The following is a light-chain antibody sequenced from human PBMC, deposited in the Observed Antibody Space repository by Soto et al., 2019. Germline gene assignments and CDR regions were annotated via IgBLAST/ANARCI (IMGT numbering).Light chain of an antibody. J-gene: IGKJ4*01. V-gene: IGKV3-15*01. Sequence: EIVMTQSPATLSVSQGERATLSCRASESVSSNLAWYQQKPGQAPRLLIYGASTRATGIPGRFSGSGSGTEFTLTISSLQSEDFAVYYCQQYNKWPLTFGGGTKVEIK. CDR3: QQYNKWPLT. CDR1: ESVSSN. CDR2: GAS.